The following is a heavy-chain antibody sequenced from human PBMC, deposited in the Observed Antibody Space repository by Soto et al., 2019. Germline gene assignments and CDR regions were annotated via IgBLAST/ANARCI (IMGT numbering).Heavy chain of an antibody. CDR3: ARDKNDFWSGYPPTTLQLDV. D-gene: IGHD3-3*01. CDR2: IYYSGST. V-gene: IGHV4-31*03. Sequence: PSETLSLTCPVSGGSISSGGYYWSWIRQHPGKGLEWIGYIYYSGSTYYNPSLKSRVTISVDTSKNQFSLKLSSVTAADTAVYYCARDKNDFWSGYPPTTLQLDVWGQGTTVTVSS. CDR1: GGSISSGGYY. J-gene: IGHJ6*02.